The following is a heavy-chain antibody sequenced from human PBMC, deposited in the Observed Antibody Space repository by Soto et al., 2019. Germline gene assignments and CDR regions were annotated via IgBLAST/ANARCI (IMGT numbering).Heavy chain of an antibody. D-gene: IGHD3-16*01. Sequence: SVKVSCKASGGTFSSYAISWVRQAPGQGLEWMGGIIPIFGTANYAQKFQGRVTITADKSTSTAYMELSSLRSEDTAVYYCARGDMSGLGGAGDYYYYGMDVWGQGTTVTVSS. J-gene: IGHJ6*02. CDR1: GGTFSSYA. CDR2: IIPIFGTA. V-gene: IGHV1-69*06. CDR3: ARGDMSGLGGAGDYYYYGMDV.